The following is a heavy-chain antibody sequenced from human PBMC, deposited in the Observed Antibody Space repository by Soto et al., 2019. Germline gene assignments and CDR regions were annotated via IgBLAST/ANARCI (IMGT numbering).Heavy chain of an antibody. J-gene: IGHJ6*03. CDR1: GFTFGDYA. D-gene: IGHD1-1*01. CDR2: IRSKAYGGTT. V-gene: IGHV3-49*03. CDR3: TRAPLQLELPPGYYYYYYMDV. Sequence: GGSLRLSCTASGFTFGDYAMSWFRQAPGKGLEWVGFIRSKAYGGTTEYAASVKGRFTISRDDSKSIAYLQMNSLKTEDTAVYYCTRAPLQLELPPGYYYYYYMDVWGKGTTVTVSS.